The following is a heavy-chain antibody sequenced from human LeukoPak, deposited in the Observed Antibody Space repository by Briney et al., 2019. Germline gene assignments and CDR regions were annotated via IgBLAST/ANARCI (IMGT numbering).Heavy chain of an antibody. V-gene: IGHV1-3*03. CDR1: GYTFTSYA. CDR2: INAGNGNT. D-gene: IGHD3-22*01. J-gene: IGHJ4*02. CDR3: ARVKYTSPSWYYYDSSGLLDY. Sequence: ASVKVSCKASGYTFTSYAMHWVRQAPGQRLEWMGWINAGNGNTKYSQEFQGRVTITRDTSASTAYMELSSLRSEDMAVYYCARVKYTSPSWYYYDSSGLLDYWGQGTLVTVSS.